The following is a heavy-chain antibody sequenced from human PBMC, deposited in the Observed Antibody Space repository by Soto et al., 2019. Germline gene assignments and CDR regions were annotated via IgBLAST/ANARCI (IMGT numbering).Heavy chain of an antibody. CDR1: GGSFNSHS. CDR3: ATDDTVMVGADSAFDI. J-gene: IGHJ3*02. D-gene: IGHD4-17*01. CDR2: IIPIFNTS. V-gene: IGHV1-69*18. Sequence: QVQLVQSGADVKKPGSSVRVSCKASGGSFNSHSFSWVRRAPGQGLEGVGTIIPIFNTSTYAERFQGRVTITADASTSTAYMDLSSLTSEDSAVYYCATDDTVMVGADSAFDIWGQGTMVTVSS.